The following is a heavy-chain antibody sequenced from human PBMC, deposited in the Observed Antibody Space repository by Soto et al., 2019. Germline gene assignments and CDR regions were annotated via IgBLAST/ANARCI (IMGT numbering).Heavy chain of an antibody. J-gene: IGHJ5*02. CDR3: ARTACSGGSCYPRYNWFDP. V-gene: IGHV4-59*01. D-gene: IGHD2-15*01. CDR2: IYYSGST. Sequence: SETLSLTCTVSGGSISSYYWSWIRQPPGKGLEWIGYIYYSGSTNYNPSLKSRVTISVDTSKNQFSLKLSSVTAADTAVYYCARTACSGGSCYPRYNWFDPWGQGTLVTVSS. CDR1: GGSISSYY.